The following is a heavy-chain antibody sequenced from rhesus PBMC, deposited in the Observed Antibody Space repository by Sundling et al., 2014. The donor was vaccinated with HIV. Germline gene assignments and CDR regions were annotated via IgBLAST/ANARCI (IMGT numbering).Heavy chain of an antibody. D-gene: IGHD4-29*01. J-gene: IGHJ4*01. V-gene: IGHV4-165*02. CDR3: ARDLHGTTDY. Sequence: QVQLQESGPGLVKPSETLSLTCAVSGGSIRGYYWNWIRQPPGKGLEWIGYIGGTSGTTYYNPSLKSRVTISTDTSKKQFSLKLSPVTAADTAVYYCARDLHGTTDYWGQGVLVTVSS. CDR1: GGSIRGYY. CDR2: IGGTSGTT.